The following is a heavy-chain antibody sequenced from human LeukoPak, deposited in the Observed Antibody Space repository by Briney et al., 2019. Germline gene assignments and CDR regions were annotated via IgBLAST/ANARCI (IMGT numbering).Heavy chain of an antibody. Sequence: GGSLRLSCAASGFTFDDYPMHWVRQGPGKVLEWVSLINGDGGRTYYVDSVKGRFTISRDNSKNSLYLQMNSLRTEDTALYYCAKGMYYYDSSGYSSPIDYWGQGTLVTVSS. J-gene: IGHJ4*02. CDR3: AKGMYYYDSSGYSSPIDY. CDR2: INGDGGRT. V-gene: IGHV3-43*02. CDR1: GFTFDDYP. D-gene: IGHD3-22*01.